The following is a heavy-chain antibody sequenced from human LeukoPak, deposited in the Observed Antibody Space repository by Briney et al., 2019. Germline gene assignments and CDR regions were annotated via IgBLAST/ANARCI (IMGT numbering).Heavy chain of an antibody. D-gene: IGHD1-1*01. CDR2: IYPGDSDT. V-gene: IGHV5-51*01. CDR1: GYSFTSYW. Sequence: GESLKISCKGSGYSFTSYWIGWVRQMPGKGLGWMGIIYPGDSDTRYSPSFQGQVTISADKSISTAYLQWSGLKASDTAMYYCARQEVQLERHGVDYYYGMDVWGQGTTVTVSS. CDR3: ARQEVQLERHGVDYYYGMDV. J-gene: IGHJ6*02.